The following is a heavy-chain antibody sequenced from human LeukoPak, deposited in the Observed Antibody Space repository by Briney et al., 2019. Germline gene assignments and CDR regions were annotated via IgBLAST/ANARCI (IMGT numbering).Heavy chain of an antibody. CDR1: GGSISSYY. Sequence: PSETLSLTCTVSGGSISSYYWSWIRQPAGKGLEWIGRIYTSGSTNYNPSLKSRVTMSVDTSKNQFSLKLSSVTAADTAVYYCANGHYDSSGYYYDYWGQGTLVTVSS. D-gene: IGHD3-22*01. J-gene: IGHJ4*02. V-gene: IGHV4-4*07. CDR3: ANGHYDSSGYYYDY. CDR2: IYTSGST.